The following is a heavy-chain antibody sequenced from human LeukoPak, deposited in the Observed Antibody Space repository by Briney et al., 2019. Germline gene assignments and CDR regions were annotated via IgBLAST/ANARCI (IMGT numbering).Heavy chain of an antibody. J-gene: IGHJ5*02. CDR1: GGSISSYY. CDR2: IYYSGST. CDR3: ARDAVAGLGWFDP. V-gene: IGHV4-59*01. D-gene: IGHD6-19*01. Sequence: SETLSLTCTVSGGSISSYYWSWIRQPPGKGLEWIEYIYYSGSTNYNPSLKSRVTISVDTSKNQFSLKLSSVTAADTAVYYCARDAVAGLGWFDPWGQGTLVTVSS.